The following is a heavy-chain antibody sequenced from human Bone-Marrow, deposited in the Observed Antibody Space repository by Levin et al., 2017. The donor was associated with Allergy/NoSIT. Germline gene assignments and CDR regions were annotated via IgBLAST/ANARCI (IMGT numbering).Heavy chain of an antibody. J-gene: IGHJ4*02. V-gene: IGHV3-72*01. D-gene: IGHD3-10*01. CDR1: GFTFSDYY. CDR3: ARGNRAFDY. CDR2: TRNKANSYTT. Sequence: HPGGSLRLSCAASGFTFSDYYMDWVRQAPGKGLEWVGRTRNKANSYTTEYAASVKGRFTVSRDDSKNSLYLQMNSLKTEDTAVYYCARGNRAFDYWGQGTLVTVSS.